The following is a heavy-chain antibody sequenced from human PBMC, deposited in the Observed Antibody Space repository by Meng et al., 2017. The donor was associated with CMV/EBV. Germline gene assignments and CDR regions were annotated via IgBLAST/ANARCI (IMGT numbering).Heavy chain of an antibody. V-gene: IGHV3-33*06. Sequence: GESLKISCAASGFTFSSYGMHWVRQAPGKGLEWVAVIWYDGSNKYYADSVKGRFTISRDNSKSTLYLQMNSLRAEDTAVYYCAKDSSSPPGAFDYWGQGTLVTVSS. D-gene: IGHD6-6*01. J-gene: IGHJ4*02. CDR1: GFTFSSYG. CDR2: IWYDGSNK. CDR3: AKDSSSPPGAFDY.